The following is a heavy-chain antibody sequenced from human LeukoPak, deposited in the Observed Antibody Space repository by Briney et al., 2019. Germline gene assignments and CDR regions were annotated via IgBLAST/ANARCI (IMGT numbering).Heavy chain of an antibody. CDR2: IYSGGST. Sequence: GGSLRLSCAASGFTFSSYAMHWVRQAPGKGLEWVSVIYSGGSTNYADSVKGRFTISRDNSKNTLYLQMNSLRAEDTAVYYCEVWVAAADFGLWGQGTMVTVSS. J-gene: IGHJ3*01. V-gene: IGHV3-66*01. D-gene: IGHD2-15*01. CDR1: GFTFSSYA. CDR3: EVWVAAADFGL.